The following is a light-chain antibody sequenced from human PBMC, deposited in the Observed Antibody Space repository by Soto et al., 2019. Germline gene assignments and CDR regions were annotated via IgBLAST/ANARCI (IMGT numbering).Light chain of an antibody. CDR3: QQYGGSPPYT. Sequence: EIVMTQSPATLSVSPGERVTLSCRASHSVNINLAWYQQKPGQAPRLFIHGASTRATGIPARFSGSGSGTEFTLTISSLQSEDCGLYYGQQYGGSPPYTFGQGTRLEIK. J-gene: IGKJ2*01. CDR1: HSVNIN. CDR2: GAS. V-gene: IGKV3-15*01.